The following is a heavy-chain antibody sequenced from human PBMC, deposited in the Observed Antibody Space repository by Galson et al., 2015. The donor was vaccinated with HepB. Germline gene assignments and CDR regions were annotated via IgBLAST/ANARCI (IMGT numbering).Heavy chain of an antibody. J-gene: IGHJ4*03. Sequence: SLRLSCAASGFPFSTYSMNWVRQAPGKGLEWVSYISISSNTIYYSDSVKGRFTVSRGNGKSSLYLQMSSLRADDTAVYYCARCPFSDYYGSGIYYDYWGHGTPVTVSS. CDR2: ISISSNTI. CDR3: ARCPFSDYYGSGIYYDY. V-gene: IGHV3-48*01. D-gene: IGHD3-10*01. CDR1: GFPFSTYS.